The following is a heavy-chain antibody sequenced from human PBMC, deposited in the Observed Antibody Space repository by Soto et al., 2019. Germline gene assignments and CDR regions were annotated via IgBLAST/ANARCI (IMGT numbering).Heavy chain of an antibody. CDR3: ARAPDVVGARVGYYYYGMDV. J-gene: IGHJ6*02. V-gene: IGHV1-69*01. CDR2: IIPIFGTA. D-gene: IGHD1-26*01. CDR1: GGTFSSYA. Sequence: VQLVQSGAEVKKPGSSVKVSCKASGGTFSSYAISWVRQAPGQGLEWMGGIIPIFGTANYAQKFQGRVTITADESTSTAYMELSSLRSEDTAVYYCARAPDVVGARVGYYYYGMDVWGQGTTVTVSS.